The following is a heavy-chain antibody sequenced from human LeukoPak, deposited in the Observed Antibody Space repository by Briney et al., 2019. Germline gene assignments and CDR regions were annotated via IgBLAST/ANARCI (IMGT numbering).Heavy chain of an antibody. CDR3: AKGSTRGYSSSWPTELNFDY. Sequence: GGSLRLSCAASGFTFSSYAMSWVRQAPGKGLEWVSAISGSGGSTYYADSVKGRFTISRDNSKNTLYLQMNSLRAEDTAVYYCAKGSTRGYSSSWPTELNFDYWGQGTLVTVSS. D-gene: IGHD6-13*01. V-gene: IGHV3-23*01. CDR2: ISGSGGST. CDR1: GFTFSSYA. J-gene: IGHJ4*02.